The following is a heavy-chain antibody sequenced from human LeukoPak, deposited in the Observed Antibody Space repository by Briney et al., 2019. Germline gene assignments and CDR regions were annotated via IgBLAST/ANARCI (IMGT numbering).Heavy chain of an antibody. CDR2: ISSSSSYI. D-gene: IGHD3-22*01. CDR1: GFTFSSYS. CDR3: ARDLKYYDSSGFDY. Sequence: PGGSLRLSCATSGFTFSSYSMNWARQAPGKGLEWVSCISSSSSYIYYTDSVKGRFTISRDNAKNSLTLQMNSLRAEDTAVYYCARDLKYYDSSGFDYWGQGTLVTVSS. V-gene: IGHV3-21*01. J-gene: IGHJ4*02.